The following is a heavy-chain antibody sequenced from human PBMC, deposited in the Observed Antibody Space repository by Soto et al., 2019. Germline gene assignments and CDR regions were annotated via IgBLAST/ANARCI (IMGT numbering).Heavy chain of an antibody. D-gene: IGHD1-7*01. CDR1: GFTFSSYA. J-gene: IGHJ5*01. CDR3: ARKEGFNWNYAWFDS. CDR2: IGGSGGST. V-gene: IGHV3-23*01. Sequence: EVQLLESGGDLVQPGGSLRLSCAVSGFTFSSYAMTWVRQAPGKGLEWVSAIGGSGGSTYYSDSVKGRFTISRDNSKNTLYLQLNSLRAEDTAVYYFARKEGFNWNYAWFDSWGQGTLVTVSS.